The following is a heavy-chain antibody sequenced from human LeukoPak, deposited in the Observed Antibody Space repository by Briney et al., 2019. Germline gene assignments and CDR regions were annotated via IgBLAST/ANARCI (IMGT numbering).Heavy chain of an antibody. CDR2: FSGVGSGT. J-gene: IGHJ4*02. Sequence: GGSLRLSCEASGFSFSKHAMSWVRQAPGKGLEWVAAFSGVGSGTYYADSVKGRFTISRDNSKNTLYLQMNSLRAEDTAVYYCAKHYYDSSGYYFDYWGQGTLVTVSS. D-gene: IGHD3-22*01. CDR1: GFSFSKHA. V-gene: IGHV3-23*01. CDR3: AKHYYDSSGYYFDY.